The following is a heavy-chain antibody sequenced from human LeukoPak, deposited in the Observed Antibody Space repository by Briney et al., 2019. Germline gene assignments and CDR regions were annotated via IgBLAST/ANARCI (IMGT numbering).Heavy chain of an antibody. CDR1: GFTFSTYA. J-gene: IGHJ4*02. Sequence: PGGSLRLSCAASGFTFSTYAMTWVRQAPGKGLEWVSGISDNGVNTYCAGSVKGRFTISRDNSKSTVYLQMNSLRAEDTAVYYCGKDLRRDVYGYGEYRGQGILVTVSS. CDR3: GKDLRRDVYGYGEY. CDR2: ISDNGVNT. D-gene: IGHD5-18*01. V-gene: IGHV3-23*01.